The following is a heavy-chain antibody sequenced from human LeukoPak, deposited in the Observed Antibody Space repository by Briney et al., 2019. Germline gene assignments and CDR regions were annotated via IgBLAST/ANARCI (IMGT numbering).Heavy chain of an antibody. Sequence: PGGSLRLSCAASGFTFSNAWMSWVRQAPGKGLEWVGRIKSKTDGGTTDYAAPVKGRFTISRDDSKNTLYLQMNSLKTEDTAVYYCTTDYVRSRYYFDYWGQGTLVTVSS. CDR1: GFTFSNAW. J-gene: IGHJ4*02. D-gene: IGHD6-13*01. CDR3: TTDYVRSRYYFDY. CDR2: IKSKTDGGTT. V-gene: IGHV3-15*01.